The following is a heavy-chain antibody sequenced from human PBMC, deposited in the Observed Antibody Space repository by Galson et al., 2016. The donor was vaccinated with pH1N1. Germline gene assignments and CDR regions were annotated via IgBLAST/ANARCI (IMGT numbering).Heavy chain of an antibody. CDR3: ASPSPFYGSSGYYLHFRD. J-gene: IGHJ4*02. V-gene: IGHV1-69*13. Sequence: SVKVSCKASGGTFRTYVISWVRQAPGQGLEWMGGIIPIVGTAKYAQKFQGRVTITADESTSTAYMELSSLRSEDTAVYYCASPSPFYGSSGYYLHFRDWGQGTLVTVSS. CDR2: IIPIVGTA. D-gene: IGHD3-22*01. CDR1: GGTFRTYV.